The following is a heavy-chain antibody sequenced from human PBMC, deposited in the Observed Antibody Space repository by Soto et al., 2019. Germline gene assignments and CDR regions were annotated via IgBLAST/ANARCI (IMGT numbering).Heavy chain of an antibody. J-gene: IGHJ4*02. CDR1: GGSISSGDYY. V-gene: IGHV4-30-4*01. Sequence: SETLSLSCTVSGGSISSGDYYWSWIRQPPGKGLEWIGYIYYRGSTYYNPSLKSRVTISVDTSKNQFSLKLSSVTAADTAVYYCASSFVDTAMVSTYYFDYWGQGTLVTVSS. CDR2: IYYRGST. CDR3: ASSFVDTAMVSTYYFDY. D-gene: IGHD5-18*01.